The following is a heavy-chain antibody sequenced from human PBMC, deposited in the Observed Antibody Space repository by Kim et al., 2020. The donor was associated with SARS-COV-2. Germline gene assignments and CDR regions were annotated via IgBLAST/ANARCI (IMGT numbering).Heavy chain of an antibody. J-gene: IGHJ6*02. CDR3: ARDRAHLWLGEHYYFGLGV. Sequence: GGSLRLSCAASGFTFRSYAISWVRQAPGKGLEWVSLISGSGVSTYYADAVKGRFTISRDNSKNTVSLQMSSLRVEDTAVYYCARDRAHLWLGEHYYFGLGVWGQGTTVIVSS. D-gene: IGHD3-10*01. CDR1: GFTFRSYA. V-gene: IGHV3-23*01. CDR2: ISGSGVST.